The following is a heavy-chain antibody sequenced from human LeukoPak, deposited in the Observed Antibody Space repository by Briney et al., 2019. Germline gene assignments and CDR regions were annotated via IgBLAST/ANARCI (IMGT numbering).Heavy chain of an antibody. V-gene: IGHV4-31*01. Sequence: SQTLSLTCTVSGGSISSGGYYWSWIRQHPGKGLEWIGYIYYSGSTYYNPSLKNPATISVATTKSQFSLKLSSVTAGDTAVYYCARDAGSFDYWGQGTLVTVSS. D-gene: IGHD6-13*01. CDR3: ARDAGSFDY. CDR1: GGSISSGGYY. CDR2: IYYSGST. J-gene: IGHJ4*02.